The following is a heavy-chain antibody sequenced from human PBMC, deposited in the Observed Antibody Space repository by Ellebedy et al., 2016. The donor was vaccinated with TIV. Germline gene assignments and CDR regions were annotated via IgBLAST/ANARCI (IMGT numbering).Heavy chain of an antibody. CDR1: GYTFTDYY. Sequence: ASVKVSCKASGYTFTDYYIHWVRQAPGQGLEWMGWINPTSGDTDYAQKFQGRVTMTRDTSISTAYMELSRLRSDDTAVYYCARSGAGAIWVYDAFDIWGQGTMVTVSS. CDR2: INPTSGDT. D-gene: IGHD1-26*01. CDR3: ARSGAGAIWVYDAFDI. V-gene: IGHV1-2*02. J-gene: IGHJ3*02.